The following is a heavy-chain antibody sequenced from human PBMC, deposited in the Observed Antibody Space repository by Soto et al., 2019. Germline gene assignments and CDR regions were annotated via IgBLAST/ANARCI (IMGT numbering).Heavy chain of an antibody. J-gene: IGHJ6*02. D-gene: IGHD3-9*01. CDR1: GFTFSSYS. V-gene: IGHV3-48*02. Sequence: TGGSLRLSCAASGFTFSSYSMXRVRQAPGKGLEWVSYISSSSSTIYYADSVKGRFTISRDNAKNSLYLQMNSLRDEDTAVYYCARDGPSMLRYFDWLSKGSGYYYYYGMDVWGQGTTVTVSS. CDR2: ISSSSSTI. CDR3: ARDGPSMLRYFDWLSKGSGYYYYYGMDV.